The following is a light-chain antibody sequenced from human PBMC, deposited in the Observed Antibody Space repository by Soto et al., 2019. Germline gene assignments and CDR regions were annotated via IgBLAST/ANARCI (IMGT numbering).Light chain of an antibody. J-gene: IGKJ1*01. CDR1: HKVLYSSNNQYY. V-gene: IGKV4-1*01. CDR3: KKYYRPWT. Sequence: DIVMTQYPDSLAVSLVERATINCKSSHKVLYSSNNQYYLTWYQQQPGQPPKLLIYLSSTRESGVPDRFSGSGSGTDFTLTISRLQAEDVALYYFKKYYRPWTFVQGTKVEIK. CDR2: LSS.